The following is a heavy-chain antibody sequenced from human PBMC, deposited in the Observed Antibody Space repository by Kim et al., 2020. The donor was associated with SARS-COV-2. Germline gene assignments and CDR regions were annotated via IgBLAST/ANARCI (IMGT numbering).Heavy chain of an antibody. Sequence: LKGRVTISVDTSKNQFSLKLSSVTAADTAVYYCARDHPSYYYDSSGYSSEWGQGTLVTVSS. CDR3: ARDHPSYYYDSSGYSSE. D-gene: IGHD3-22*01. J-gene: IGHJ4*02. V-gene: IGHV4-31*02.